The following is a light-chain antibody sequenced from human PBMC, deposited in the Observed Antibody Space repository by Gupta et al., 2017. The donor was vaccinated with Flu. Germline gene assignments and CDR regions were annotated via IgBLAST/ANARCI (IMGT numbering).Light chain of an antibody. J-gene: IGKJ1*01. CDR2: EAS. V-gene: IGKV1-5*03. Sequence: PSTLSAFVGVRVTMTCRASQNISTWLAWYQKKPEKAPKLLISEASKLETGVPSRFSGSGSGTQFTLTISSLQPDDFASYYCQQSVTYSWTFGQGTKVEIK. CDR3: QQSVTYSWT. CDR1: QNISTW.